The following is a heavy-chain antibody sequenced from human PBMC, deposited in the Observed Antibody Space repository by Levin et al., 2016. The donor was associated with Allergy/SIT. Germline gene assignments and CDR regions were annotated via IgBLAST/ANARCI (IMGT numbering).Heavy chain of an antibody. Sequence: ASVKVSCKASGYTFSDYAIYWLRQAPGQSPEWMGWINAGNGDTKFAPKFQGRVTITRDTSATTAYLEVSSLTSEDTAVYYCAKDRDWNSGVLDYWGQGALVAVSS. J-gene: IGHJ4*02. CDR2: INAGNGDT. D-gene: IGHD1-7*01. V-gene: IGHV1-3*01. CDR1: GYTFSDYA. CDR3: AKDRDWNSGVLDY.